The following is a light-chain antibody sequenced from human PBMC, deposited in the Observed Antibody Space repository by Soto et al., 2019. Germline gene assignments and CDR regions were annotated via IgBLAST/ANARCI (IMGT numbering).Light chain of an antibody. CDR1: QSVSRY. J-gene: IGKJ4*01. CDR3: QQFGNSPLT. Sequence: EIVLTQSPGTLSLSPGERATLSCRASQSVSRYLAWYQQKPGQAPRLLIYDASSRATGIPDRFSGSGSGTDFTLTISRLEPEDFAVYYCQQFGNSPLTFGGGTKVDIK. CDR2: DAS. V-gene: IGKV3-20*01.